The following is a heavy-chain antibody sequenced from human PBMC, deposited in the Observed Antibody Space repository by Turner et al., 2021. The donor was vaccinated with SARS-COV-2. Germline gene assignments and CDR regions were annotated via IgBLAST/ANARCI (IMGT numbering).Heavy chain of an antibody. V-gene: IGHV1-18*01. D-gene: IGHD3-10*01. CDR3: ARLRYYGSGSYLALPDYGMDV. CDR1: GYTFTSYG. J-gene: IGHJ6*02. Sequence: QVQLVQSGAEVKKPGASVKVSCTASGYTFTSYGSSWVRQAPGQGLEWMGWISVYNSNTNYAQRLQGRVTMTTDTSTSTVYMELRSLRSDDTAVYYCARLRYYGSGSYLALPDYGMDVWGQGTTVTVSS. CDR2: ISVYNSNT.